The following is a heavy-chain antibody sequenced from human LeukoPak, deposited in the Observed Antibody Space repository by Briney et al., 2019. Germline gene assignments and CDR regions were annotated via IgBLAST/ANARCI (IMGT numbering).Heavy chain of an antibody. V-gene: IGHV1-3*01. Sequence: ASVKVSCKASGYTFTSYDINWVRQAPGQRLEWMGWINGDNGNTKYSQKFQGRVTITRDTSAYTGYMELRSLSSADTAVYFCARAPYDILTGYSLNWFDPWGQGTLVTVSS. CDR1: GYTFTSYD. CDR3: ARAPYDILTGYSLNWFDP. CDR2: INGDNGNT. J-gene: IGHJ5*02. D-gene: IGHD3-9*01.